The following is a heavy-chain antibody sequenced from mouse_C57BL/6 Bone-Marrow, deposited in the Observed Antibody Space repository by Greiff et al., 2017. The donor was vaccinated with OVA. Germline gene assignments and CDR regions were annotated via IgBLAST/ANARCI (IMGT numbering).Heavy chain of an antibody. CDR3: ARGGPKIYDYGSSVGYFDV. CDR2: ILPGSGST. V-gene: IGHV1-9*01. Sequence: QVQLQQSGAELMKPGASVKLSCKATGYTFTGYWIEWVKQRPGHGLEWIGEILPGSGSTNYNEKFKGKATFTADTSSTTAYMQLSSLTTEDSAIYYGARGGPKIYDYGSSVGYFDVWGTGTTVTVSS. CDR1: GYTFTGYW. J-gene: IGHJ1*03. D-gene: IGHD1-1*01.